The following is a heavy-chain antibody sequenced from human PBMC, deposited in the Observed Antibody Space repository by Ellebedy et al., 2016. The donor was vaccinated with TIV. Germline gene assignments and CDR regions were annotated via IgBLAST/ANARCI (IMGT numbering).Heavy chain of an antibody. CDR3: ARDRVVVPATTNYYYYMDV. J-gene: IGHJ6*03. CDR2: ISSSSSTK. CDR1: GFTFSSYS. Sequence: GESLKISCAASGFTFSSYSVNWVRQAPGKGLEWVSYISSSSSTKYYADSVKGRFTISRDNAKNSLFLQMSSLRAEDTAVYYCARDRVVVPATTNYYYYMDVWGKGTTVTVSS. D-gene: IGHD2-2*01. V-gene: IGHV3-48*04.